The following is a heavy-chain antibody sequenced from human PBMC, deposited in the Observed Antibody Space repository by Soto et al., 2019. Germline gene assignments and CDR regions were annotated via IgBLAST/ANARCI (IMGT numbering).Heavy chain of an antibody. D-gene: IGHD3-10*01. J-gene: IGHJ3*01. CDR1: GGSLSGYY. CDR3: ARLFYFYRPATYSIHI. V-gene: IGHV4-59*08. CDR2: IYHSGTT. Sequence: TLSLTCIVSGGSLSGYYWSWIRQPPGKGREWIGYIYHSGTTKYNPSLRSRVTISVDTSNNQFSLRLNSVPAADTAVYYCARLFYFYRPATYSIHIWCQGTMVPVS.